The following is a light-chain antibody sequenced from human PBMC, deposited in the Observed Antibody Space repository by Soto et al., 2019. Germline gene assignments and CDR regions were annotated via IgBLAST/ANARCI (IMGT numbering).Light chain of an antibody. J-gene: IGLJ3*02. V-gene: IGLV1-40*01. Sequence: QSVLTQPPSVSGAPGQRVTISCTGTSSYIGAGYDVHWYQQLPGTAPKLLIYGNSNRPSGVPDRFSGSKSGTSVSLAITGLQAEDEADYYCQSYDSSLSGSVFSGGTKLTVL. CDR2: GNS. CDR3: QSYDSSLSGSV. CDR1: SSYIGAGYD.